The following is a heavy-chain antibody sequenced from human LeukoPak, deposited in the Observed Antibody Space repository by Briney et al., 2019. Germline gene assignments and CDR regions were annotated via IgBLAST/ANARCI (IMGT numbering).Heavy chain of an antibody. CDR1: GGSFSGYY. Sequence: SETLSLTCAVYGGSFSGYYGSWIRQSPGKGLEWIGSIYYTGSTIYNPSLQSRVTISLDMSKSQFSLSLSSVTAADTAVYYSARWGGYSYGFTRGFDSWGQGTLATVSS. J-gene: IGHJ4*02. V-gene: IGHV4-59*01. CDR2: IYYTGST. CDR3: ARWGGYSYGFTRGFDS. D-gene: IGHD5-18*01.